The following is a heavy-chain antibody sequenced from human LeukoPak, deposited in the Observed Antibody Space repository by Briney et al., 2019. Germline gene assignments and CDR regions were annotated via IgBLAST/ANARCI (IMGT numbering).Heavy chain of an antibody. V-gene: IGHV2-70*11. J-gene: IGHJ3*02. D-gene: IGHD2-21*02. Sequence: SGPALVKPTQTLTLTCTFTGFSLTTSGMCVSWIRQPPGKALEWLARHDWDDDEHYSPSLKTRLTISKDTSKNRVALRMTDMAPVDTATYYCALSDVVVTGDDAIDIWGQGTMVTVSS. CDR2: HDWDDDE. CDR3: ALSDVVVTGDDAIDI. CDR1: GFSLTTSGMC.